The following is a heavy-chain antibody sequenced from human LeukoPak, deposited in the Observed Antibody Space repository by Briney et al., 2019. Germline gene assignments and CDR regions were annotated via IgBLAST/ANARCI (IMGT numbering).Heavy chain of an antibody. Sequence: SETLSLTCTVSGGSISSSSYYWGWIRQPPGEGLEWIGSIYYSGSTYYNPSLKSRVTISVDTSKNQFSLKLSSVTAADTAVYYCARGVPYGDYRTWSQGTLVTVSS. CDR1: GGSISSSSYY. D-gene: IGHD4-17*01. V-gene: IGHV4-39*01. CDR3: ARGVPYGDYRT. J-gene: IGHJ4*02. CDR2: IYYSGST.